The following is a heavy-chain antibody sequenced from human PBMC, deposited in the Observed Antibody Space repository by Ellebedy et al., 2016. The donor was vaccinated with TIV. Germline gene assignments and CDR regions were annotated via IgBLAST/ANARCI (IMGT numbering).Heavy chain of an antibody. Sequence: MPSETLSLTCAVSGASISTHYWSWIRQPPGKGLEWIGYIYYSGSIYYNPSLKSRVTMSVDTSKNQFSLKLSPVTAVDTALYYCARIGYCSTASCSGAFDIWGQGTMVTVSS. CDR2: IYYSGSI. J-gene: IGHJ3*02. CDR3: ARIGYCSTASCSGAFDI. CDR1: GASISTHY. V-gene: IGHV4-59*04. D-gene: IGHD2-2*01.